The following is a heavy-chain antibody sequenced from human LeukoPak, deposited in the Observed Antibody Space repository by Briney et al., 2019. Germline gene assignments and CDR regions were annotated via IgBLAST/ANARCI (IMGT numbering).Heavy chain of an antibody. CDR1: GFTFSSYN. D-gene: IGHD5-18*01. Sequence: GGSLRLSCAASGFTFSSYNMNWVRQAPGKGLEWISYISLSTTSIYYADSVKGRFTISRDNSKNSLYLQMNSLRTEDTALYYCAKEQDSAMVFDYWGQGTLVTVSS. CDR3: AKEQDSAMVFDY. J-gene: IGHJ4*02. CDR2: ISLSTTSI. V-gene: IGHV3-48*04.